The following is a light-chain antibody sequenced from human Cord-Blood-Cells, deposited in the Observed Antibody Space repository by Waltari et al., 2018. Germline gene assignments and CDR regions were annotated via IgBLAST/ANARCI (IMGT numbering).Light chain of an antibody. CDR3: AAWDDSLRGGV. CDR2: RNN. Sequence: QSVLTQPPSASGPPGQRATISCSGSSSNIGSNYVYWYQQLPGTAPKLLTYRNNQRPSGVPDRFSGSKSGTSASLAISGLRSEDEADYYCAAWDDSLRGGVFGGGTKLTVL. J-gene: IGLJ2*01. CDR1: SSNIGSNY. V-gene: IGLV1-47*01.